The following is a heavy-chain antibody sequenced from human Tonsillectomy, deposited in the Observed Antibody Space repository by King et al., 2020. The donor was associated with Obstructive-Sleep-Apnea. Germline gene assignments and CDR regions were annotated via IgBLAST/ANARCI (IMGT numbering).Heavy chain of an antibody. D-gene: IGHD6-19*01. CDR2: IRYDGSNK. V-gene: IGHV3-30*02. J-gene: IGHJ4*02. Sequence: VQLVESGGGVVQPGRSLRLSCAASGFTFSSYGMHWVRQAPGKGLEWVAFIRYDGSNKYYADSVKGRFTISRDNSKNTLYLQMNSRRAEDTAVYYWARDLDFLAVDGGGYFDYWGQGTLVTVSS. CDR3: ARDLDFLAVDGGGYFDY. CDR1: GFTFSSYG.